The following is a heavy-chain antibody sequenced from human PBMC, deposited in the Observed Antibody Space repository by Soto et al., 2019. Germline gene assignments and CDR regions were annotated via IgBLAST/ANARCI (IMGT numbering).Heavy chain of an antibody. D-gene: IGHD1-26*01. V-gene: IGHV3-21*02. CDR3: AGERSALPGARDAMDV. CDR1: GFNFNTYS. J-gene: IGHJ6*02. Sequence: EVRLVESGGRLVKPGRSLRVSCAASGFNFNTYSMNWVREAPGKGLEWVSFISTSGGYKYYADSVRGRFTISRDNAKKSVYLEMNSLTADDTAVYYCAGERSALPGARDAMDVWGQGTTVTVSS. CDR2: ISTSGGYK.